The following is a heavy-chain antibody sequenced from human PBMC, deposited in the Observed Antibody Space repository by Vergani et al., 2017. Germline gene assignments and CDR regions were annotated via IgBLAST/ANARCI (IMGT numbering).Heavy chain of an antibody. D-gene: IGHD5-18*01. J-gene: IGHJ4*02. Sequence: QVQLQESGPGLVKPSETLSLTCTVSGGSISSYYWSWIRQPPGKGLEWIGNIYYSGSTNYNPSLKSRVTISVDTSKNQFSLKLSSVTAADTAVYYCARGLVDTAVDYWGQGTLVTVSS. CDR2: IYYSGST. V-gene: IGHV4-59*01. CDR3: ARGLVDTAVDY. CDR1: GGSISSYY.